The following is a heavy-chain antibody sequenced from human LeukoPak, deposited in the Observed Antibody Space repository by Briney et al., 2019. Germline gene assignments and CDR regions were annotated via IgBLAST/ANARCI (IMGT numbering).Heavy chain of an antibody. D-gene: IGHD6-13*01. Sequence: GGSLRLSCAASGFTFSSYAMHWVRQAPGKGLEWVAVISYDGSNKYYADSVKGRFTISRDNSKNTLYLQMNSLRAEDTAVYYCARDQFALLSIAAAGMFQHWGQGTPVTVSS. J-gene: IGHJ1*01. CDR2: ISYDGSNK. V-gene: IGHV3-30*04. CDR1: GFTFSSYA. CDR3: ARDQFALLSIAAAGMFQH.